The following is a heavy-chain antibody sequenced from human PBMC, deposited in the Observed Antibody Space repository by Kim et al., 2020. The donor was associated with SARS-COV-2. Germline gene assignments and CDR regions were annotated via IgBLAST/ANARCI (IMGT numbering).Heavy chain of an antibody. D-gene: IGHD1-26*01. CDR2: ISAYNGNT. CDR1: GYTFTSYG. CDR3: ARDEGIVGATTSGRSWFDP. V-gene: IGHV1-18*04. Sequence: ASVKVSCKASGYTFTSYGISWVRQAPGQGLEWMGWISAYNGNTNYAQKLQGRVTMTTDTSTSTAYMELRSLRSDDTAVYYCARDEGIVGATTSGRSWFDPWGQGTLVTVSS. J-gene: IGHJ5*02.